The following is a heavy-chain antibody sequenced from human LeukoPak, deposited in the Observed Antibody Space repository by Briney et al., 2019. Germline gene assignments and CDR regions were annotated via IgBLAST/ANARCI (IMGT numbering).Heavy chain of an antibody. V-gene: IGHV3-7*01. CDR1: GFTFSSSA. D-gene: IGHD6-13*01. J-gene: IGHJ4*02. Sequence: PGGSLRLSCAASGFTFSSSAMSWARQAPGKGLEWVASINHNGNVNYYVDSVKGRFTISRDNAKNSLYLQMSNLRAEDTAVYYCARDPNSSLDYWGQGTLVTVSS. CDR2: INHNGNVN. CDR3: ARDPNSSLDY.